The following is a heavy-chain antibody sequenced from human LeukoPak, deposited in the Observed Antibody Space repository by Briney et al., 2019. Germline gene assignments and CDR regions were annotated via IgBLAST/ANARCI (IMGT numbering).Heavy chain of an antibody. D-gene: IGHD5-18*01. J-gene: IGHJ4*02. CDR2: INTDGSHT. CDR1: GFTFSSYW. V-gene: IGHV3-74*01. CDR3: ARGYSYGRVEY. Sequence: GGSLRLSCAASGFTFSSYWIHWVRQAPGKGLVWVSRINTDGSHTTYADSVKGRFTISRDNAKNTLYLQMNSLRAEDTAVYYCARGYSYGRVEYWGQGTLVTVSS.